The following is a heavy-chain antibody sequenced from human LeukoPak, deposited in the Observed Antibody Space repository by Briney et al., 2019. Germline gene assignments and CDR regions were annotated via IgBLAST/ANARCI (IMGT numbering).Heavy chain of an antibody. D-gene: IGHD5-24*01. Sequence: ASVKVSCKASGYTFTNYAMNWVRQAPGQGLEWMGWINTNTGSPTCAQGFTGHFVFSLDTSVSTAYLQISSLKAEDTAVYYCARDHGYIEMATIGYWGQGTLVTVSS. CDR3: ARDHGYIEMATIGY. CDR2: INTNTGSP. V-gene: IGHV7-4-1*02. J-gene: IGHJ4*02. CDR1: GYTFTNYA.